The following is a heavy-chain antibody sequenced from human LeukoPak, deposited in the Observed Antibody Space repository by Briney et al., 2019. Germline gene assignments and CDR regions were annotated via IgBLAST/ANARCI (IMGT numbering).Heavy chain of an antibody. D-gene: IGHD3-3*01. CDR1: GFNFGSYS. V-gene: IGHV4-38-2*01. J-gene: IGHJ4*02. CDR2: IYHSGST. Sequence: GSLRLSCAASGFNFGSYSMTWVRQAPGKGLEWIGNIYHSGSTYYNPSLKSRVIISVDTSKNHFSLKLSSVTAADTAVYYCARAPNYDFWSGYLDYWGQGTLVTVSS. CDR3: ARAPNYDFWSGYLDY.